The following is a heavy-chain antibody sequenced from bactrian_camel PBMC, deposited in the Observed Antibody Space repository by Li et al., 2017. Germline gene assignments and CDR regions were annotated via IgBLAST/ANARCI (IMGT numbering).Heavy chain of an antibody. CDR1: AYIDIGNC. V-gene: IGHV3S6*01. Sequence: QVQLVESGGGSVQAGGSLTLSCAVSAYIDIGNCMAWFRQAPGKEREGAASISNDGSSKRYANSVKGRFTISRDNAENSVYLQLNSLKTEDMAMYYCVKGGGKWPASFGYWARGPRSPSP. J-gene: IGHJ6*01. CDR2: ISNDGSSK. CDR3: VKGGGKWPASFGY. D-gene: IGHD2*01.